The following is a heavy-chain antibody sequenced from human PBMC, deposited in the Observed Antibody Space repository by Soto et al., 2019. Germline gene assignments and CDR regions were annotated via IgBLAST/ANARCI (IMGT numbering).Heavy chain of an antibody. V-gene: IGHV4-4*02. CDR3: ARLGYCSGGSCVDY. J-gene: IGHJ4*02. CDR1: SGCISSSDW. D-gene: IGHD2-15*01. CDR2: IYHSGST. Sequence: SETLSLTCAVSSGCISSSDWWSWVRQPPGKGLEWIGEIYHSGSTNYNPSLKSRVTISVDKSKNQFSLKLSSVTAADTAVYYCARLGYCSGGSCVDYWGQGTLVTVSS.